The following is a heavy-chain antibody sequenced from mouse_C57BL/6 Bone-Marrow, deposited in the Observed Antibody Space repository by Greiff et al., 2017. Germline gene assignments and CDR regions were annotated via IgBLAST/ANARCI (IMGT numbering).Heavy chain of an antibody. J-gene: IGHJ1*03. CDR2: ILPSIGRT. CDR1: DSEVFPIAY. D-gene: IGHD1-1*01. V-gene: IGHV15-2*01. Sequence: QVQLKESGSELRSPGSSVKLSCKDFDSEVFPIAYMSWVRQKPGHGFEWIGGILPSIGRTIYGEKFEDKATLDADTLSNTAYLELNSLTSEDSAIYYCARRGYGSLYWYFDVWGTGTTVTVSS. CDR3: ARRGYGSLYWYFDV.